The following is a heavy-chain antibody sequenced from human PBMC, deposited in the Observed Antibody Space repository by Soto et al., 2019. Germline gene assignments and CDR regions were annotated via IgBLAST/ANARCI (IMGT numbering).Heavy chain of an antibody. CDR3: ARGCRRAPGMEV. Sequence: QVQLQESGPGLVKPSQTLSLTCTVSGGSISSGGYYWSWIRQHPGKGLEWIGYIYYSGSTYYNPSPKSRVTISVDTSKNQFSRKLSSVTAKDTDEYYWARGCRRAPGMEVWGQRTTVTVSS. J-gene: IGHJ6*02. CDR2: IYYSGST. D-gene: IGHD2-8*01. V-gene: IGHV4-31*03. CDR1: GGSISSGGYY.